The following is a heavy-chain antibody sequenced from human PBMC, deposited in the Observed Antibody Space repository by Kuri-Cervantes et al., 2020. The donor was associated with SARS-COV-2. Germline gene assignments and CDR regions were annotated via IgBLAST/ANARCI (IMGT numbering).Heavy chain of an antibody. V-gene: IGHV3-19*01. J-gene: IGHJ6*02. CDR1: GFTFGSYT. CDR2: VSWNGSRT. Sequence: GGSLRLSCEASGFTFGSYTMNWVRQAPGKGLEWVSGVSWNGSRTHYADSVKGRFIISRDNSRNFLYQQVNSLRPEDMAVYYCVRRGGEITMIVVVITIPYYYYYYGMDVWGQGTTVTVSS. CDR3: VRRGGEITMIVVVITIPYYYYYYGMDV. D-gene: IGHD3-22*01.